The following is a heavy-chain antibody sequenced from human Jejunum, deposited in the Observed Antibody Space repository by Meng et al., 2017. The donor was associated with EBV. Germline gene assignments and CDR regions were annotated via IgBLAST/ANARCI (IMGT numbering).Heavy chain of an antibody. CDR2: INHGDRT. V-gene: IGHV4-34*01. Sequence: HVQVEQLGAGLLKHSESLALPCVVNGGWFSGYYWTWIRQPPGKGLEWIGEINHGDRTNYNPSLKSRVTVSVDTSKNQFSLRLTSVTDADTAVYYCARVAYDEAFAGWFDPWGQGTLVTVSS. J-gene: IGHJ5*02. D-gene: IGHD5-12*01. CDR3: ARVAYDEAFAGWFDP. CDR1: GGWFSGYY.